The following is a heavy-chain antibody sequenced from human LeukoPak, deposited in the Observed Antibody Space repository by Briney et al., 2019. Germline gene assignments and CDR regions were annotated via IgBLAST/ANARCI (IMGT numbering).Heavy chain of an antibody. J-gene: IGHJ3*02. D-gene: IGHD2-2*01. V-gene: IGHV4-59*01. CDR3: ARVYCSSTSCNAFDI. CDR2: IYYSGST. CDR1: GGSISSYY. Sequence: SETLSLTCTVSGGSISSYYWSWIRQPPGKGLEWIGYIYYSGSTNYNPSLKSRVTISVETSKNQFSLKLSSVTAADTAVYYCARVYCSSTSCNAFDIWGQGTMVTVSS.